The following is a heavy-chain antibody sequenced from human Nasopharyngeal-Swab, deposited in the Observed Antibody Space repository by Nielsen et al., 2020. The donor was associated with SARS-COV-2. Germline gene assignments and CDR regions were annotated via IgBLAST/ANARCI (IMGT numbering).Heavy chain of an antibody. D-gene: IGHD3-3*02. J-gene: IGHJ4*02. CDR3: AKGPLADY. CDR2: ISGSGGST. Sequence: WIRQPPGKGLEWVSAISGSGGSTYYADSVKGRFTISRDNSKNTLYLQMNSLRAEDTAVYYCAKGPLADYWGQGTLVRLL. V-gene: IGHV3-23*01.